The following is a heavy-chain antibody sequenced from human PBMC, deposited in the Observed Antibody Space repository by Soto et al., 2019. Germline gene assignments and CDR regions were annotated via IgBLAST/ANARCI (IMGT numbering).Heavy chain of an antibody. CDR1: GFTFSSYS. D-gene: IGHD6-13*01. V-gene: IGHV3-21*01. Sequence: EVQLVESGGGLVKPGGSLRLSCAASGFTFSSYSMNWVRQAPGKGLEWVSSISSSSSYIYYADSVKGRFTISRDNAKNSLYLQMNSLRAEDTAVYYCARYTSSWSGYYGMDVWGQGTTVTVSS. CDR2: ISSSSSYI. J-gene: IGHJ6*02. CDR3: ARYTSSWSGYYGMDV.